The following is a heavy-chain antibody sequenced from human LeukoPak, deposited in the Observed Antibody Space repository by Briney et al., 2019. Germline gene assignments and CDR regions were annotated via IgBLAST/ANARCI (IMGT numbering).Heavy chain of an antibody. D-gene: IGHD1-26*01. Sequence: GGSLRLSCAASGFTFSSYGMSWVRQAPGKGLEWVSAISGSGGSTYYADSVKGRFTISRDNSKNTLYLQMNSLRAEDTAVYYCAKSYSGFYYDLLDYWGQGTLVTVSS. CDR3: AKSYSGFYYDLLDY. J-gene: IGHJ4*02. V-gene: IGHV3-23*01. CDR1: GFTFSSYG. CDR2: ISGSGGST.